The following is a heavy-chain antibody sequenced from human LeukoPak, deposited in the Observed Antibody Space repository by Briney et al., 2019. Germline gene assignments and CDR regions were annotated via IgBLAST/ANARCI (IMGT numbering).Heavy chain of an antibody. CDR3: ARDPGYFDP. CDR1: GGSISSYY. J-gene: IGHJ5*02. V-gene: IGHV4-4*07. CDR2: IYTSGRT. Sequence: SETLSLTCTVSGGSISSYYWTWIRQPAGKGLEWIGHIYTSGRTNYNPSLKSRVTISVDKSKNQFSLKLSSVTDADTAVYYCARDPGYFDPWGQGTLVTVSS. D-gene: IGHD6-25*01.